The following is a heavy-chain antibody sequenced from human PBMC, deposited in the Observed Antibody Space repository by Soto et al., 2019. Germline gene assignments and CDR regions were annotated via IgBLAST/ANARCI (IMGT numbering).Heavy chain of an antibody. D-gene: IGHD3-10*01. CDR3: AKNLLVTFPDGFDI. J-gene: IGHJ3*02. CDR2: IIPSSGVA. CDR1: GYTFTKYY. V-gene: IGHV1-2*02. Sequence: QVQLVQSGAEVKKPGASVKVSCKASGYTFTKYYMHWVRQAPGQGLEWMGWIIPSSGVANYAQKFQGRVTMTRDTSISTAYMELSRLRPDDTAVYYCAKNLLVTFPDGFDIWGPGTMVTVSS.